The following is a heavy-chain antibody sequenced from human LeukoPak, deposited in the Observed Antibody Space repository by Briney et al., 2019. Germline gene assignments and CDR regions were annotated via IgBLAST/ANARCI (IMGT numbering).Heavy chain of an antibody. Sequence: GASVKVSCKASGYTFTSYGISGVRQAPGQGLEWTGWISPYNGNTKYAQKLQGRLTMTTDTSASTAYMELRSLRSDDTAVYYCAGGLSMDTNVEIDHWGQGTLVTVSS. CDR2: ISPYNGNT. D-gene: IGHD4/OR15-4a*01. V-gene: IGHV1-18*01. CDR3: AGGLSMDTNVEIDH. J-gene: IGHJ5*02. CDR1: GYTFTSYG.